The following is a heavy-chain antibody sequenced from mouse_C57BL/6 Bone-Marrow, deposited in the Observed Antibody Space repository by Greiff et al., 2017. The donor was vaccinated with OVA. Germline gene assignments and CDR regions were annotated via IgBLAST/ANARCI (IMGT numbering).Heavy chain of an antibody. CDR1: GYTFTDYN. CDR2: INPNNGGT. V-gene: IGHV1-22*01. D-gene: IGHD1-1*01. J-gene: IGHJ4*01. Sequence: VHVKQSGPELVKPGASVKMSCKASGYTFTDYNMHWVKQSHGKSLEWIGYINPNNGGTSYNQKFKGKATLTVNKSSSTAYMELRSLTSEDSAVYYCARNGTTVVEAMDYWGQGTSVTVSS. CDR3: ARNGTTVVEAMDY.